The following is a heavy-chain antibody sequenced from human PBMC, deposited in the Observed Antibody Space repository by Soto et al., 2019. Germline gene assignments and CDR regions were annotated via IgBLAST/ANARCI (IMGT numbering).Heavy chain of an antibody. CDR2: IIPIFGTA. Sequence: QVQLVQSGAEVKKPGSSVKVSCKASGGTFSSYAISWVRQAPGQGLEWMGGIIPIFGTANYAQKFQGRVTITADESTSTAYMELSSLRSEDTAVYYCARGREGGYVVLQWDYYYYGMDVWGQGTTVTVSS. CDR3: ARGREGGYVVLQWDYYYYGMDV. J-gene: IGHJ6*02. D-gene: IGHD5-12*01. V-gene: IGHV1-69*01. CDR1: GGTFSSYA.